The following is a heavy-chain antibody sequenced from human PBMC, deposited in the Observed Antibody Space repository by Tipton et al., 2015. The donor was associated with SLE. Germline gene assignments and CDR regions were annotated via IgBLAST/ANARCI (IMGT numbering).Heavy chain of an antibody. CDR2: ISSSSSYI. J-gene: IGHJ4*02. CDR1: GFTFSSYS. D-gene: IGHD4-23*01. V-gene: IGHV3-21*01. Sequence: GSLRLSCAASGFTFSSYSMHWVRQAPGKGLEWVSSISSSSSYIYYADSVKGRFTISRDNAKNSLYLQMNSLRAEDTAVYDCARVDDYGGNAPDYWGQGTLVTVSS. CDR3: ARVDDYGGNAPDY.